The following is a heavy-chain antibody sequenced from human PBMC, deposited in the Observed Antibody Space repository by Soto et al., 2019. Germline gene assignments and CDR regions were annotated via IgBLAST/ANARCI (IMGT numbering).Heavy chain of an antibody. V-gene: IGHV3-48*01. CDR3: ARDLPHLGGWFDP. CDR2: ISSSRNTI. CDR1: GFTFSSYS. J-gene: IGHJ5*02. D-gene: IGHD3-16*01. Sequence: EVQLVESGGGLVQPGGSLRLSCAASGFTFSSYSRNWVRQAPGKGLEWVSYISSSRNTIYYTDSVKGRFTISRDNAKNSLYLQMNSLRAEDTAVYYCARDLPHLGGWFDPWGQGTLVTVSS.